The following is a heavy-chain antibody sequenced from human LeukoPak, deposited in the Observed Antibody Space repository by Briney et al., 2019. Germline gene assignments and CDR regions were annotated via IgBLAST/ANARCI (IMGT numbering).Heavy chain of an antibody. CDR2: IYPGDSDT. D-gene: IGHD6-6*01. CDR1: GYSFTCYC. Sequence: GVSLKISCKGYGYSFTCYCIGWVRQMPRKGLEWRGIIYPGDSDTRYSPSFQGQVTISADKSISTAYLQWSSLKASDAAMYYCARPRSRSSFDAFDIWGQGTMVTVSS. V-gene: IGHV5-51*01. J-gene: IGHJ3*02. CDR3: ARPRSRSSFDAFDI.